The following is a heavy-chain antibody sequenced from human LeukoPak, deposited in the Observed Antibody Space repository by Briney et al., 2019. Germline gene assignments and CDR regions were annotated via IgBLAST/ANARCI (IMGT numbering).Heavy chain of an antibody. Sequence: SETLSLTCTVSGGSISSYYWSWIRQPPGKGLEWIGEINHSGITNYNPSLKSRVTISVDTSKNQFSLKLSSVTAADTALYYCARGGGQWLRAYYFDYWGQGTLVTVSS. V-gene: IGHV4-34*01. CDR2: INHSGIT. CDR1: GGSISSYY. D-gene: IGHD5-12*01. CDR3: ARGGGQWLRAYYFDY. J-gene: IGHJ4*02.